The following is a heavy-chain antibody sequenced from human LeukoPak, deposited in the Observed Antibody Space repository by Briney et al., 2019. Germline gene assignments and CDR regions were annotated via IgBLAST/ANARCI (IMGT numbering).Heavy chain of an antibody. J-gene: IGHJ4*02. CDR3: AKDLEPKLEGGRNYYFDY. CDR1: GFTFSSYE. V-gene: IGHV3-48*03. Sequence: PGGSLRLSCAASGFTFSSYEMNWVRQAPGKGLEWVSYISSSGSTIYYADSVKGRFTISRDNAKNTLYLQMNSLRAEDTAVYYCAKDLEPKLEGGRNYYFDYWGQGTLVTVSS. D-gene: IGHD3-16*01. CDR2: ISSSGSTI.